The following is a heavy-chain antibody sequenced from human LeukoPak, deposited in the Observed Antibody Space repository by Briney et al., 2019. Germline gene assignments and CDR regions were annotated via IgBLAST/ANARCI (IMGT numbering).Heavy chain of an antibody. CDR3: AKDLLRWSFDY. D-gene: IGHD4-23*01. CDR1: GFTFSSNA. J-gene: IGHJ4*02. V-gene: IGHV3-23*01. CDR2: IHGSDDNT. Sequence: PGGSLRLSCAASGFTFSSNAMTWVRQAPGKGLEWVSAIHGSDDNTHYADSVKGRFTISRDKSKNTLYLQMNSLRADDTAVYYCAKDLLRWSFDYWGQGTLVTASS.